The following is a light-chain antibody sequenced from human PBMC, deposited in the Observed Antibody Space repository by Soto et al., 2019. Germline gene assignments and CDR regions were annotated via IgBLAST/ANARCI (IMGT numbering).Light chain of an antibody. CDR1: QTINNY. J-gene: IGKJ4*01. CDR3: QQSSSTVLT. Sequence: DIQMTQSPSSLSASVGDRVTITCRASQTINNYLNWYQQKPGKAPKLLIYAASSLQGGVPSRFSGSGSGTDFTLTISSLQREDCAIYYCQQSSSTVLTFAGGTKVEI. CDR2: AAS. V-gene: IGKV1-39*01.